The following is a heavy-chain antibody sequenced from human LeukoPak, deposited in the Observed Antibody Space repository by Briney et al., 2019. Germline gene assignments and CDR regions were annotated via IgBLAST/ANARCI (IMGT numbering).Heavy chain of an antibody. D-gene: IGHD5-12*01. CDR1: GGSISSSSYH. CDR3: ARSRYSGYETPDY. CDR2: IYYSGST. Sequence: SETLSLTCTVSGGSISSSSYHWGWIRQPPGKGLEWIGSIYYSGSTYYNPSLKSRVTISVDTSKNQFSLKLSSVTAADTAVYYCARSRYSGYETPDYWGQGTLVTVSS. V-gene: IGHV4-39*07. J-gene: IGHJ4*02.